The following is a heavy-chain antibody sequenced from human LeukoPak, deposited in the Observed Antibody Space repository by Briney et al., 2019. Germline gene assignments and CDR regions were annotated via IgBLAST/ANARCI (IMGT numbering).Heavy chain of an antibody. CDR1: GFNFDTYT. D-gene: IGHD3-22*01. J-gene: IGHJ4*02. Sequence: GGSLRLSCAASGFNFDTYTMSWVRQAPGKGLQWVSLISASGGMSYYTDSVKGRFTISRDSFRNTLHLKMNDLRAEDTAVYYCAKDTGMYSYDSSGFDSWGQGTLVTDSS. V-gene: IGHV3-23*01. CDR3: AKDTGMYSYDSSGFDS. CDR2: ISASGGMS.